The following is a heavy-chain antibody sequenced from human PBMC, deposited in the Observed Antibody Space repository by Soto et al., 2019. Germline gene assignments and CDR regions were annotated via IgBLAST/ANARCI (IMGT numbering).Heavy chain of an antibody. CDR3: ARAGVGATMDYYYYGMDV. V-gene: IGHV1-46*01. CDR2: INPSGGST. Sequence: ASVKVSCKASGYTFTSYYMHWVRQAPGQGLEWMGIINPSGGSTSYAQKFQGRVTMTRDTSTSTVYMELSSLRSEDTAVYYCARAGVGATMDYYYYGMDVWGQGTTVTVS. D-gene: IGHD1-26*01. J-gene: IGHJ6*02. CDR1: GYTFTSYY.